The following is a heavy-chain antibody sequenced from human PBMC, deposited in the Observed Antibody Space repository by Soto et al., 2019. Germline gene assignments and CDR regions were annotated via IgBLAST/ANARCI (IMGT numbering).Heavy chain of an antibody. CDR1: GFTFSTYG. Sequence: QVQLVESGGGVVQPGRSLRLSCVASGFTFSTYGMHWVRQAPGKGLEWVAVISYDGKNKYYAESVKGRLTISRDNSKNTVYLQMSRLRGEDTAVYYCAKGQHCSSTSCYFYHYGMDVWGQGTTVAVTS. J-gene: IGHJ6*02. CDR3: AKGQHCSSTSCYFYHYGMDV. CDR2: ISYDGKNK. D-gene: IGHD2-2*01. V-gene: IGHV3-30*18.